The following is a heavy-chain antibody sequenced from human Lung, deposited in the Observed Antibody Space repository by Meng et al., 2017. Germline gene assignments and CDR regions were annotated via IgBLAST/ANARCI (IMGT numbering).Heavy chain of an antibody. V-gene: IGHV1-18*01. Sequence: QVQAVQPGAEVKRPGASVKVSRKEPHYTFTGYGVGWFRQAPGQGLEWMAWLGAHDADTSHAPRFQGRVTVTADRPTATAYMELRNLRSDDTAVYYCARGTSGRRYADYWGQGTLVTVSS. CDR2: LGAHDADT. CDR3: ARGTSGRRYADY. D-gene: IGHD3-10*01. CDR1: HYTFTGYG. J-gene: IGHJ4*02.